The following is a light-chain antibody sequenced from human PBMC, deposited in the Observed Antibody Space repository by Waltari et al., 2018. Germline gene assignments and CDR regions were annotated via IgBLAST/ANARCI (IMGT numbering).Light chain of an antibody. CDR1: DIGTKR. V-gene: IGLV3-21*04. CDR3: QVWATTSTHRV. Sequence: SYVLTQPPSVSVAPGATARISCGGNDIGTKRVHWFQQRPSQAPVLVIYYDSDRPSGFPVRFSGFKSVNTATLTISRVEAGDEADYYCQVWATTSTHRVFGGGTKLTVL. CDR2: YDS. J-gene: IGLJ2*01.